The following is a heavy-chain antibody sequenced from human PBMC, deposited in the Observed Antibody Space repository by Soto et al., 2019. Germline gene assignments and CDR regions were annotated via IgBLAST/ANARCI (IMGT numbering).Heavy chain of an antibody. Sequence: GGSLRLSCEASGFTFSSYAMNWVRQAPGKGLEWVSLISGSGGNTNYGDSVRGRFTISRDNSKNILYLQMNSLRAEDTAVYYCAKDSSGSWAENWFDPWGQGTLVTVSS. J-gene: IGHJ5*02. CDR3: AKDSSGSWAENWFDP. D-gene: IGHD1-26*01. CDR1: GFTFSSYA. V-gene: IGHV3-23*01. CDR2: ISGSGGNT.